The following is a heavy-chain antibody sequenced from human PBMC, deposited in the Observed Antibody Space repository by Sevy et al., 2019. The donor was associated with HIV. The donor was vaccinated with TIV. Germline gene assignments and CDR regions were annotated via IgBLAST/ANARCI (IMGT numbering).Heavy chain of an antibody. CDR3: ARVHPDEHYFDY. V-gene: IGHV3-48*02. Sequence: GGSLRLSFAASGFTFSSYSMNWVRQAPGKGLEWVSYISSSSSTIYYADSVKGRFTITRDKAKNSLYLQMNSLRDEDTAVYYCARVHPDEHYFDYWGQGTLVTVSS. CDR2: ISSSSSTI. CDR1: GFTFSSYS. J-gene: IGHJ4*02.